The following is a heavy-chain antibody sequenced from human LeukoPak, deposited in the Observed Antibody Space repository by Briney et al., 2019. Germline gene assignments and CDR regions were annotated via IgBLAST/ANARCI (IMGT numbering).Heavy chain of an antibody. V-gene: IGHV3-23*01. J-gene: IGHJ4*02. D-gene: IGHD2/OR15-2a*01. Sequence: PSGGSLRLSCEASGFTFSTFAMIWVRQPPGKGLEWVSSIFPSGGEIHYADSVKGRFTISRDTSKNTLFLQMNSLRAEDTAVYYCAKDGQEIGSPDYFDYWGQGTLVTVSS. CDR3: AKDGQEIGSPDYFDY. CDR1: GFTFSTFA. CDR2: IFPSGGEI.